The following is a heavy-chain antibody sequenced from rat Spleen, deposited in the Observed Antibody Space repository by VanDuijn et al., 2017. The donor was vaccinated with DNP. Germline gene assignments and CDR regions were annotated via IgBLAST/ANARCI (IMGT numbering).Heavy chain of an antibody. CDR1: GITFSSYW. D-gene: IGHD1-4*01. CDR3: AREQHYHFDY. CDR2: INTDGGST. Sequence: EVQLVESGGGLVQPGRSLKLSCAASGITFSSYWMYWIRQAPGKGLEWLASINTDGGSTYYPDSVKGRFTVSRDNAESSLYLQMGSLKSEDTATYYCAREQHYHFDYWGQGVMVTVSS. V-gene: IGHV5-58*01. J-gene: IGHJ2*01.